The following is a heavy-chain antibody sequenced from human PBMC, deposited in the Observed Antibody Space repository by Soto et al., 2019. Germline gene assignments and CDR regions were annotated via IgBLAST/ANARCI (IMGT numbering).Heavy chain of an antibody. Sequence: QAQLVQSGAEVKKPGSSVKVSCKASGGTFSSYTISWVRQAPGQGLEWMGRIIPILGIANYAQKFQGRVTITADKSTSTAYMELSSLRSEDTAVYYCARGRYSDGYYYYMDVWGKGTTVTFSS. CDR2: IIPILGIA. J-gene: IGHJ6*03. CDR3: ARGRYSDGYYYYMDV. D-gene: IGHD5-18*01. CDR1: GGTFSSYT. V-gene: IGHV1-69*02.